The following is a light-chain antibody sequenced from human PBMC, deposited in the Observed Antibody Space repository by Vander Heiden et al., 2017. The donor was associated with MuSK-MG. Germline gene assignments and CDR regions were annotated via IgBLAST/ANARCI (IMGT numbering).Light chain of an antibody. CDR1: QSITSF. J-gene: IGKJ1*01. Sequence: DIQMTQSPASLSAPVGDRVTITCRASQSITSFLNWYQQKPGKAPKLLIYAASSFQSAVPSTFSGSGSGTDFALTIVRLLPEDFTTSYCHQRYGTPWTFGPGTMVEIK. CDR3: HQRYGTPWT. CDR2: AAS. V-gene: IGKV1-39*01.